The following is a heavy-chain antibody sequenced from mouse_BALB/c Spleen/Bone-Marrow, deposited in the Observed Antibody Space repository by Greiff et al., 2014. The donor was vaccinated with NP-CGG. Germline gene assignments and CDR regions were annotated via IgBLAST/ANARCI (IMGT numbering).Heavy chain of an antibody. CDR2: ISDGGSYT. CDR3: AREGDGAY. Sequence: EVMLVESGGGLVKPGGSLKLSCAASGFTFSDYYMYWVRQTPEKRLEWVATISDGGSYTYYPDSVKGRFTISRDNAKNNLYLQMSSLKSGDTAMYYCAREGDGAYWGQWTLVTVSA. CDR1: GFTFSDYY. D-gene: IGHD3-3*01. V-gene: IGHV5-4*02. J-gene: IGHJ3*01.